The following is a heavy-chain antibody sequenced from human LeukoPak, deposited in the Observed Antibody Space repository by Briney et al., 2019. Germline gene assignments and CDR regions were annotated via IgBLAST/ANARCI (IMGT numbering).Heavy chain of an antibody. Sequence: PGGSLRLSCAASGFTVSSNYMSWVRQAPGKGLEWVSVIYSGGSTYYADSVKGRFTISRDNSKNTLYLQMNSLRAEDTAVYYCARDLLTPFYYGSSGYPYWGQGTLVTVSS. D-gene: IGHD3-22*01. J-gene: IGHJ4*02. CDR3: ARDLLTPFYYGSSGYPY. V-gene: IGHV3-66*02. CDR1: GFTVSSNY. CDR2: IYSGGST.